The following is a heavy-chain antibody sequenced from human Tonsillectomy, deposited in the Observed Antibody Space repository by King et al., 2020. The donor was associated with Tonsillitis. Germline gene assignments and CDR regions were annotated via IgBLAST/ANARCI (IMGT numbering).Heavy chain of an antibody. D-gene: IGHD1-1*01. CDR3: ARDSARYPSLNYSWFDP. Sequence: QLQESGPGLVKPSETLSLTCTVSGGSISSYYWSWIRQPPGEGLEWIGYIYYSGSTNYNPSLKSRVTISVDTSKNQFSLKLSSVTAADTAVYYCARDSARYPSLNYSWFDPWGQGTLVTVSS. CDR2: IYYSGST. J-gene: IGHJ5*02. V-gene: IGHV4-59*01. CDR1: GGSISSYY.